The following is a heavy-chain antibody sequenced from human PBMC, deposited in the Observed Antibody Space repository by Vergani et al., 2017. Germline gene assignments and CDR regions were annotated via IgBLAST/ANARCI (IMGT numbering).Heavy chain of an antibody. V-gene: IGHV4-34*01. CDR2: IYHSGST. J-gene: IGHJ4*02. D-gene: IGHD3-10*01. CDR3: ARVFGSPPNFDY. Sequence: QVQLQQWGAGLLKPSETLSLTCAVYGGSFSGYYWSWIRQPPGKGLEWIGYIYHSGSTYYNPSLKSRVTISVDRSKNQFSLKLSSVTAADTAVYYCARVFGSPPNFDYWGQGTLVTVSS. CDR1: GGSFSGYY.